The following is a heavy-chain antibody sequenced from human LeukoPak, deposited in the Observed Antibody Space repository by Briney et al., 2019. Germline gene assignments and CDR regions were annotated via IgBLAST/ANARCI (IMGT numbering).Heavy chain of an antibody. CDR3: AKDLGGYCSGGSCYSYSAENAFDI. V-gene: IGHV3-30*02. J-gene: IGHJ3*02. D-gene: IGHD2-15*01. CDR1: GFTFSSYG. CDR2: IRYDGSNK. Sequence: GGSLRLSCAASGFTFSSYGMHWVRQAPGKGLEWVAFIRYDGSNKYYADSVKGRFTISRDNSKNTLYLQMNSLRAEDTAVYYCAKDLGGYCSGGSCYSYSAENAFDIWGQGTMVTVSS.